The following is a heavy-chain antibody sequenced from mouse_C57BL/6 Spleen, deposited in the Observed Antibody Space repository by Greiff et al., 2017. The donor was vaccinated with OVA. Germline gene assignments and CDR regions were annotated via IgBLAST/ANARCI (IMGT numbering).Heavy chain of an antibody. CDR1: GFTFSNYW. CDR3: TNSNYFDY. J-gene: IGHJ2*01. Sequence: EVKLVESGGGLVQPGGSMKLSCVASGFTFSNYWMNWVRQSPEKGLEWVAQIRLKSDNYATHYTESVKGRLTIYRDDSKRSVYLQINNLRAEDTGIYYCTNSNYFDYWGQGTTLTVSS. V-gene: IGHV6-3*01. CDR2: IRLKSDNYAT. D-gene: IGHD2-5*01.